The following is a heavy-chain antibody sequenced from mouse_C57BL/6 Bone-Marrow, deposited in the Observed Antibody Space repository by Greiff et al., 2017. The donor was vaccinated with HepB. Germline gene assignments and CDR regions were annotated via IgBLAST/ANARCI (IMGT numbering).Heavy chain of an antibody. J-gene: IGHJ4*01. CDR1: GFTFSSYA. Sequence: EVKLMESGGGLVQPGGSMKLSCVASGFTFSSYAMSWVRQTPEKRLEWVAYISSGGDYIYYADTVKGRFTISRDNARNTLYLQMSSLKSEDTAMYYCTTYYAMDYWGQGTSVTVSS. CDR2: ISSGGDYI. CDR3: TTYYAMDY. V-gene: IGHV5-9-1*02.